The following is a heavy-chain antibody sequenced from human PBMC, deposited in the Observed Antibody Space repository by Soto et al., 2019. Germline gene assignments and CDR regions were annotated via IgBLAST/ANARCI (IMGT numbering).Heavy chain of an antibody. CDR2: IIPIFGTA. V-gene: IGHV1-69*12. CDR1: GGTFSSYA. Sequence: QVQLVQSGAEVKKPGSSVKVSCKASGGTFSSYAISWVRQAPGKGLEWMGEIIPIFGTANYAEKFQGRVRIIADESTSTAHRELSSLTSEDTAGYYCASRGVSSSSYHYGMDVWGQGTTVTVSS. J-gene: IGHJ6*02. D-gene: IGHD3-10*01. CDR3: ASRGVSSSSYHYGMDV.